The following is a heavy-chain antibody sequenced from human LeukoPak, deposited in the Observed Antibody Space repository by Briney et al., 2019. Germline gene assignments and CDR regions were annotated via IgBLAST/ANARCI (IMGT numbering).Heavy chain of an antibody. Sequence: ASVKVSCKASGYTFTSYYMHWVRLALGQGLEWIGILHPSGGSTTYAQQFQGRVTMTRDTSTSTVFMELSSLRSEDTAVYYCARDPIVATRYYYYYGMDVWGQGTTVTVSS. CDR2: LHPSGGST. D-gene: IGHD5-12*01. V-gene: IGHV1-46*01. CDR1: GYTFTSYY. CDR3: ARDPIVATRYYYYYGMDV. J-gene: IGHJ6*02.